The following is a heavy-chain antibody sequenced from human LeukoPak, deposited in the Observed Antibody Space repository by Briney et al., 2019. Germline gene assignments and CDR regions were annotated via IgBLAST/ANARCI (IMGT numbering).Heavy chain of an antibody. CDR1: GFAFSSHA. D-gene: IGHD1-26*01. J-gene: IGHJ4*02. V-gene: IGHV3-23*01. CDR3: AKDVGKWESLHFFDY. Sequence: PGGSLRLSCAASGFAFSSHAMTWVRQAPGKGLEWVSSISGSAEKTYYADSVKGRFTFSRDDSRNTLYLQMNSLRGDDTAVYYCAKDVGKWESLHFFDYWGQGTLVTVSS. CDR2: ISGSAEKT.